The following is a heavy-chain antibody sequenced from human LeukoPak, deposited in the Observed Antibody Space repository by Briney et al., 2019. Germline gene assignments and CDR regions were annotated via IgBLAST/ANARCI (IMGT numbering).Heavy chain of an antibody. J-gene: IGHJ4*02. Sequence: GSLRLSCAASGFTFSSHSMNWVRQAPGKGLEWVSSISSSSSYIYYTDSVEGRFTISRDNAKNSLYLQMNSLRAEDTAVYYCARDPWGFDYWGQGTLVTVSS. CDR2: ISSSSSYI. D-gene: IGHD3-16*01. CDR3: ARDPWGFDY. CDR1: GFTFSSHS. V-gene: IGHV3-21*01.